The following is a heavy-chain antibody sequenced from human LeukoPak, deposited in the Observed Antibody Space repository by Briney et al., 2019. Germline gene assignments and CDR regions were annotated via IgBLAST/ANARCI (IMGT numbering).Heavy chain of an antibody. CDR3: ARVRSGSSAGNYGMDV. D-gene: IGHD1-26*01. CDR2: INSDGSST. CDR1: GFTFRSYW. Sequence: GGSLRLSCAAFGFTFRSYWMTWVRQAPGKGLVWVSRINSDGSSTTYADSVKGRFTISRDIAKNTLYLQMKSLRAEDTAVYYCARVRSGSSAGNYGMDVWGQGTTVTVSS. J-gene: IGHJ6*02. V-gene: IGHV3-74*01.